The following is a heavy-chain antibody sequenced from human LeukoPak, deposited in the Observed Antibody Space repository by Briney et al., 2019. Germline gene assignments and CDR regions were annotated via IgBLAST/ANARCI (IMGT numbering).Heavy chain of an antibody. CDR1: GFIFDEYG. CDR3: ARDGRLQWLVSSRNFDY. V-gene: IGHV3-20*04. CDR2: IHWNGGRT. J-gene: IGHJ4*02. D-gene: IGHD6-19*01. Sequence: PGGSLRLSCAASGFIFDEYGMSWVRQAPGKGLEWVAGIHWNGGRTEYADSVKGRFTISRDNAKNSVYLQMNSLRAEDTAVYYCARDGRLQWLVSSRNFDYWGQGTLVTVSS.